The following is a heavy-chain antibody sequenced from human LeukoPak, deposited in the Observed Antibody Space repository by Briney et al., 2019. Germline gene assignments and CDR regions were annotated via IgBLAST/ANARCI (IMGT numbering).Heavy chain of an antibody. D-gene: IGHD4-17*01. J-gene: IGHJ6*03. CDR1: GFTFSSYS. Sequence: GGSLRLSCAASGFTFSSYSMNWVRQAPGKGLEWVAHISRSNSPIQYADSVKGRFTISRDNVKNSLFLQMNSLRAEDTAVYYCVRDYGDFGRYYHMDGWGKGTTVTVSS. CDR3: VRDYGDFGRYYHMDG. CDR2: ISRSNSPI. V-gene: IGHV3-48*01.